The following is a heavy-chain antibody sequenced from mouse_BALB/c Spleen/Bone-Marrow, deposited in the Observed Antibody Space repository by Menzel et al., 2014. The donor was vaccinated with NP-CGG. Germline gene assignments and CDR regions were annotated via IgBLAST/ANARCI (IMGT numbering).Heavy chain of an antibody. Sequence: VQLQQSGAELAKPGASVKMSCKASGYTFTSYWMHWVKQRPGQGLEWIGYINPSTGYTEYNQKFKDKATLTADKSSSTAYMQLSSLTSEDPAVYYCARERYAGYYFDYWGQGTTLTVSS. J-gene: IGHJ2*01. V-gene: IGHV1-7*01. D-gene: IGHD2-3*01. CDR3: ARERYAGYYFDY. CDR2: INPSTGYT. CDR1: GYTFTSYW.